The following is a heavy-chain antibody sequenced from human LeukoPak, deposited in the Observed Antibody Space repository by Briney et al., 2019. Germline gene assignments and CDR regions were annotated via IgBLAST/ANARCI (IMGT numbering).Heavy chain of an antibody. CDR2: MNPNSGNT. D-gene: IGHD3-3*01. V-gene: IGHV1-8*01. CDR1: GYTFTSYD. Sequence: GASVKVSCKASGYTFTSYDINWVRQATGQGLEWMGWMNPNSGNTGYAQKFQGRVTMTRNTSISTAYMELSSLRSEGTAVYYCARGNYDFWSVGMDVWGQGTTVTVSS. CDR3: ARGNYDFWSVGMDV. J-gene: IGHJ6*02.